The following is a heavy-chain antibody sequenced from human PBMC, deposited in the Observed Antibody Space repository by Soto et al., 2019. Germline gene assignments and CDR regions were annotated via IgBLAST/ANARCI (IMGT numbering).Heavy chain of an antibody. V-gene: IGHV3-74*01. CDR3: ARAVRSGSYPYYYYGMDV. Sequence: LRLSCAASGFTFSNYWMQWVRQAPGKGLVWVSRINSDGSSTSYADSVKGRFAISRDNAKNTLYLQMNSLRAEDTAVYYCARAVRSGSYPYYYYGMDVWGQGTTVTVSS. CDR2: INSDGSST. J-gene: IGHJ6*02. CDR1: GFTFSNYW. D-gene: IGHD3-10*01.